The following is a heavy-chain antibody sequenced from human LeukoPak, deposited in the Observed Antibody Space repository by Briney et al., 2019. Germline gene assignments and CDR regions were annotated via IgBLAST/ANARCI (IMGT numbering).Heavy chain of an antibody. CDR3: ARGDTSGYSGSYGMDV. D-gene: IGHD5-12*01. CDR2: IYNSGST. V-gene: IGHV4-39*01. CDR1: GDSISSSSRY. J-gene: IGHJ6*02. Sequence: SETLSLTCTVSGDSISSSSRYWGWIRQPPGKGLEWIGSIYNSGSTYYKSSLKGRVTISVDTSKNQFSLKLSSVTAADTAVYYCARGDTSGYSGSYGMDVWGQGTTVTVSS.